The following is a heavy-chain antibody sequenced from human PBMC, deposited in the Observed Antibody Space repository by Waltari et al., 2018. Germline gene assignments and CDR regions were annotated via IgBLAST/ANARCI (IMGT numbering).Heavy chain of an antibody. Sequence: QLQLQESGPGLVKPSETLSLTCTVSGGSISSSSYYWGWIRQPPGKGLEWIGRIYYSGSTYYNPSLKSRVTISVDTSKNQFSLKLSSVTAADTAVYYCARRGYDSRGYDAFDIWGQGTMVTVSS. CDR3: ARRGYDSRGYDAFDI. CDR2: IYYSGST. J-gene: IGHJ3*02. CDR1: GGSISSSSYY. V-gene: IGHV4-39*01. D-gene: IGHD3-22*01.